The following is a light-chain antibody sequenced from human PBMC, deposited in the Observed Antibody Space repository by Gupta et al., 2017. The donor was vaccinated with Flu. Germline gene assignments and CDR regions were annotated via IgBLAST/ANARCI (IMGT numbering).Light chain of an antibody. Sequence: SGDNLGNKYASWYQQKPGQSPVLVIYQDKKRPSRIPERFSGSNSGNTATLTISGTQAMDEADYFCQTWDSSTDVVFGGGTKLTVL. CDR3: QTWDSSTDVV. CDR2: QDK. V-gene: IGLV3-1*01. CDR1: NLGNKY. J-gene: IGLJ2*01.